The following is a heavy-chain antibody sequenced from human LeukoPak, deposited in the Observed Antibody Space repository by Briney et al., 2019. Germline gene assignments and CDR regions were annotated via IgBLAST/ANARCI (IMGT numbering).Heavy chain of an antibody. Sequence: GASVKVSCKASGYTFTSYGISWVRQAPGQGLEWMGGIIPIFGTANYAQKFQGRVTITTDESTSTAYMELSSLRSEDTAVYYCAREREGFKDYYDSPEYYFDYWGQGTLVTVSS. CDR2: IIPIFGTA. J-gene: IGHJ4*02. D-gene: IGHD3-22*01. CDR1: GYTFTSYG. V-gene: IGHV1-69*05. CDR3: AREREGFKDYYDSPEYYFDY.